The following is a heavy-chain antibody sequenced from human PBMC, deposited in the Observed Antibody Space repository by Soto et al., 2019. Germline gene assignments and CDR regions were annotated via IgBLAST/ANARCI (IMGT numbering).Heavy chain of an antibody. J-gene: IGHJ4*02. CDR1: GGSISSYY. V-gene: IGHV4-59*01. Sequence: SETLSLTCTVSGGSISSYYWSWIRQPPGKGLEWIGYIYYSGSTNYNPSLKSRVTISVDTSKNQFSLKLSSVTAADTAVYYCARNMVRGVIDYWCQGTLVTVAS. CDR3: ARNMVRGVIDY. CDR2: IYYSGST. D-gene: IGHD3-10*01.